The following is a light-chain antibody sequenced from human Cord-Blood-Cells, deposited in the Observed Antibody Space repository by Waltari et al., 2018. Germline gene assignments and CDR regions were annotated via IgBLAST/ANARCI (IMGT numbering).Light chain of an antibody. CDR1: QSISSY. V-gene: IGKV1-39*01. CDR2: AAS. Sequence: DIQMTQSPSSLSASVGDSVTITCRASQSISSYLNWYQQKPGKAPKLLIYAASSLQSGVPSRFSGSGSGTDFTLTISSLQPEDFATYYGQQSYSTPSFGPGTKVDIK. J-gene: IGKJ3*01. CDR3: QQSYSTPS.